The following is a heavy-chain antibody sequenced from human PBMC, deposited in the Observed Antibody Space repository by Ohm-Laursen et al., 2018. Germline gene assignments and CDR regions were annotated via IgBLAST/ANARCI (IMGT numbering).Heavy chain of an antibody. CDR2: IIPIFGTA. CDR3: ARDLRVVAATDEFDY. CDR1: GGTFSSYA. D-gene: IGHD2-15*01. V-gene: IGHV1-69*13. Sequence: SVKVSCKVSGGTFSSYAISWVRQAPGQGLEWMGGIIPIFGTANYAQKFQGRVTITADESTSTAYMELSSLRSEDTAVYYCARDLRVVAATDEFDYWGQGTLVTVSS. J-gene: IGHJ4*02.